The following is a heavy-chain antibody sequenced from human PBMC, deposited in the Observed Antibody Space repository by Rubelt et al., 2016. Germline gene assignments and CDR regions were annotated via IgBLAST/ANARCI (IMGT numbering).Heavy chain of an antibody. V-gene: IGHV1-18*01. J-gene: IGHJ3*02. D-gene: IGHD2-21*01. CDR1: GYTFTKYG. CDR3: VVDAFDI. Sequence: QGQLVQSGAEVRKPGASVKVSCKASGYTFTKYGVSWVRQAPGQGLEWMGWISTYNGNTNYAQKLQGRVTMTTETSTGTAYMDLRGLGANDTAVYYCVVDAFDIWGQGTMVTVSS. CDR2: ISTYNGNT.